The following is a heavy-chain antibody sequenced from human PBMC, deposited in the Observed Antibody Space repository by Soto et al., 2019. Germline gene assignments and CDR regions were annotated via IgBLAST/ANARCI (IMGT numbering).Heavy chain of an antibody. CDR2: IYYSGST. CDR1: GGSISSYY. J-gene: IGHJ5*02. CDR3: ARELPLGDSRFDP. V-gene: IGHV4-59*01. D-gene: IGHD4-17*01. Sequence: SETLSLTCTVSGGSISSYYWSWIRQPPGKGLEWIGYIYYSGSTNYNPTLKSRVTISVDTSKNQFSLKLSSVTAADTAVYYCARELPLGDSRFDPWGQGTLVTVSS.